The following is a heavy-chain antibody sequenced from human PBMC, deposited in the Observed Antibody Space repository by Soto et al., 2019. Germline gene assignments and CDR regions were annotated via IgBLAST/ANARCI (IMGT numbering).Heavy chain of an antibody. CDR1: GGSISSGGYY. CDR2: IYYSGST. Sequence: SETLSLTCTVSGGSISSGGYYWSWIRQHPGKGLEWIGYIYYSGSTYHNPSLKSRVTISVDTSKNQFSLKLSSVTAADTAVYYCAGTMIVVSSVGTHLITDYYGMDVWGQGTTVTVS. CDR3: AGTMIVVSSVGTHLITDYYGMDV. D-gene: IGHD3-22*01. V-gene: IGHV4-31*03. J-gene: IGHJ6*02.